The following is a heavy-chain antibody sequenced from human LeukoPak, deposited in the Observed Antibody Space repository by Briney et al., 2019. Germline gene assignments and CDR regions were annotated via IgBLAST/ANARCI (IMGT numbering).Heavy chain of an antibody. CDR3: ARSELLWFGKVNSGFDF. CDR2: IYYSGSS. D-gene: IGHD3-10*01. CDR1: GGSISSGDYY. J-gene: IGHJ4*02. Sequence: PSETLSLTCTVSGGSISSGDYYWSWIRQPPGKGLEWIGYIYYSGSSYYNPSLKSRVTISVDTSENQFSLKLSSVTAADTAMYYCARSELLWFGKVNSGFDFWGQGALVTVSS. V-gene: IGHV4-30-4*01.